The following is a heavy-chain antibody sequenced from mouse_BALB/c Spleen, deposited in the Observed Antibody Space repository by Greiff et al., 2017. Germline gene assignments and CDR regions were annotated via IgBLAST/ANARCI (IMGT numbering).Heavy chain of an antibody. CDR1: GFTFSSYA. CDR2: ISSGGST. CDR3: ARGGITTDWYFDV. Sequence: EVMLVESGGGLVKPGGSLKLSCAASGFTFSSYAMSWVRQTPEKRLEWVASISSGGSTYYPDSVKGRFTISRDNARNILYLQMSSLRSEDTAMYYCARGGITTDWYFDVWGAGTTVTVSS. V-gene: IGHV5-6-5*01. J-gene: IGHJ1*01. D-gene: IGHD1-1*01.